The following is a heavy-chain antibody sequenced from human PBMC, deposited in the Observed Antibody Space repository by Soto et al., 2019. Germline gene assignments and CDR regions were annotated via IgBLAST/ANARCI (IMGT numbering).Heavy chain of an antibody. Sequence: EEQVLESGGGLAQPGGSLRLSCVASGFIFQKYAMSWVRQTPGKGLEWVSVINGRGNTTFYADSVKGRITVSSDNSKHMFYLDMNSLRVDDSAFDSCEKAICREASSIEYCGLGTLFIVSS. CDR3: EKAICREASSIEY. V-gene: IGHV3-23*01. J-gene: IGHJ4*01. CDR1: GFIFQKYA. CDR2: INGRGNTT. D-gene: IGHD1-26*01.